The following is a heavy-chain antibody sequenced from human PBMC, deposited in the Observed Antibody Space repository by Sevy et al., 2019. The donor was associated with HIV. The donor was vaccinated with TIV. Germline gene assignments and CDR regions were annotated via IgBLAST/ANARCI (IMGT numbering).Heavy chain of an antibody. CDR1: GFTFSSNS. J-gene: IGHJ4*02. Sequence: GGSLRLSCAASGFTFSSNSLNWFRQAPGRGREWVSSIISSSSYIYYADSVKGRFTISRDNAKNSLYLQMNSLRAEDTAVYYCARGSVGYCSSTSCYNVYWGQGTLVTVSS. D-gene: IGHD2-2*02. V-gene: IGHV3-21*01. CDR3: ARGSVGYCSSTSCYNVY. CDR2: IISSSSYI.